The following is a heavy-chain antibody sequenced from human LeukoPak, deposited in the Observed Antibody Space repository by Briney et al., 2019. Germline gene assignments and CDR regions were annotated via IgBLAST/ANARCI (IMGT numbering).Heavy chain of an antibody. V-gene: IGHV4-59*01. Sequence: SETLSLTCTVSGGSISNYYWSWIRQPPGKGLEWIGYIYYSGSTIYNPSLKSRVTISVDTSKNQFSLKLSSVTAADTAVYYCATGSSGPIIHFDYWGQGALVTVSS. CDR1: GGSISNYY. CDR3: ATGSSGPIIHFDY. D-gene: IGHD3-22*01. J-gene: IGHJ4*02. CDR2: IYYSGST.